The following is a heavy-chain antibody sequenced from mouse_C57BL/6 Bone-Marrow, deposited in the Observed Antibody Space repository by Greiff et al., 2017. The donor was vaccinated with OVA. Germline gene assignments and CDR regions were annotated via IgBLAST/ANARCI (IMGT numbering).Heavy chain of an antibody. V-gene: IGHV1-61*01. CDR2: IYPSDSET. CDR3: ARCTYYYGSSYGFAY. D-gene: IGHD1-1*01. J-gene: IGHJ3*01. Sequence: VKLQQPGAELVRPGSSVKLSCKASGYTFTSYWMDWVKQRPGQGLEWIGNIYPSDSETHYNQKFKDKATLTVDKSSSTAYMQLSSLTSEDSAVYYCARCTYYYGSSYGFAYWGQGTLVTVSA. CDR1: GYTFTSYW.